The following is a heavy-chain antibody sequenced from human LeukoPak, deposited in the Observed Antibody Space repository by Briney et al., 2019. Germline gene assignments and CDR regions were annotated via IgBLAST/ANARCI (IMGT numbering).Heavy chain of an antibody. J-gene: IGHJ4*02. CDR1: GFTVSGNY. Sequence: PGGSLRLSCAASGFTVSGNYMSWVRQAPGKGREWVSVIYNGDTTYYAESVKGRFTISRDTSKNTLYLQMNSLRAEDTAVYYCAKVMVTASPLSFDYWGQGTLVTVSS. D-gene: IGHD2-21*02. CDR2: IYNGDTT. CDR3: AKVMVTASPLSFDY. V-gene: IGHV3-53*01.